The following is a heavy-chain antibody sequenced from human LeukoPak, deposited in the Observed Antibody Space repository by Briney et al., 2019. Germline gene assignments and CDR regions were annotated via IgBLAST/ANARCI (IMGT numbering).Heavy chain of an antibody. V-gene: IGHV1-2*02. CDR1: GYTFTGHY. CDR2: INPVSGAT. Sequence: GASVTVSCKAFGYTFTGHYMHWVRQAPGQGLEWMGWINPVSGATNSAQKFQGRVTMTRDTSISTAYMGLNSLRSDDTAVYYCARDGEYGSGSYYRGCFDYWGPGALVTVSS. J-gene: IGHJ4*02. CDR3: ARDGEYGSGSYYRGCFDY. D-gene: IGHD3-10*01.